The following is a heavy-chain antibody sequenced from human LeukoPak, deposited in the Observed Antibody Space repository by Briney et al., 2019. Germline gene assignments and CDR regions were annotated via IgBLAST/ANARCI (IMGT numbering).Heavy chain of an antibody. CDR2: ISSSSSYI. CDR1: GFTFSSYS. J-gene: IGHJ4*02. Sequence: PGGSLRLSCAAPGFTFSSYSMNWVRQAPGKGLEWVSSISSSSSYIYYADSVKGRFTISRDNAKNSLYLQMNSLRAEDTAVYYCARDLSGWFDYWGQGTLVTVSS. D-gene: IGHD2-15*01. V-gene: IGHV3-21*01. CDR3: ARDLSGWFDY.